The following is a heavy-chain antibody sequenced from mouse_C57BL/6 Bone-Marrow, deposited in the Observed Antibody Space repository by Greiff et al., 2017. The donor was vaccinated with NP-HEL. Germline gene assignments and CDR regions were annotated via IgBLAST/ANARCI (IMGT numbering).Heavy chain of an antibody. CDR2: IHPNSGST. V-gene: IGHV1-64*01. J-gene: IGHJ3*01. Sequence: QVQLQQPGAELVKPGASVKLSCKASGYTFTSYWMHWVKQRPGQGLEWIGMIHPNSGSTNYNEKFKSKATLTVDKSSSTAYMQLSSLTSEDSAVYYCALQLRLRPAWFAYWGQGTLVTVSA. D-gene: IGHD3-2*02. CDR1: GYTFTSYW. CDR3: ALQLRLRPAWFAY.